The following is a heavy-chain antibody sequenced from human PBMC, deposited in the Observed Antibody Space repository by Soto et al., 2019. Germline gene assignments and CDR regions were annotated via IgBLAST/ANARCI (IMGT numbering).Heavy chain of an antibody. CDR1: GFSFSTYS. D-gene: IGHD2-21*02. J-gene: IGHJ6*02. CDR3: AREETAWPLAYGLDV. Sequence: GGSLRLSCEASGFSFSTYSMHWVRQAPGKGLEWVSSIGRRSDIYYADSVKGRFTISRDNAKNSVSLQMNSLRGEDTAVYYCAREETAWPLAYGLDVWGQGTTVTVSS. CDR2: IGRRSDI. V-gene: IGHV3-21*01.